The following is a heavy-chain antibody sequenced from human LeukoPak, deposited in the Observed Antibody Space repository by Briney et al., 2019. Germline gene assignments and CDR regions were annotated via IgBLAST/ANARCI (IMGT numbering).Heavy chain of an antibody. CDR3: ARGLTIIRTAPRAPLDI. Sequence: GASVKVSCKASGYTFTGYYIHWVRQAPGQGLEWMGWISPNSGGTNSAQKFQGRVTMTRDPSISTAYMKLSRLRSDDTAVYYCARGLTIIRTAPRAPLDIWGQGTMVTVSS. J-gene: IGHJ3*02. V-gene: IGHV1-2*02. CDR1: GYTFTGYY. D-gene: IGHD3-22*01. CDR2: ISPNSGGT.